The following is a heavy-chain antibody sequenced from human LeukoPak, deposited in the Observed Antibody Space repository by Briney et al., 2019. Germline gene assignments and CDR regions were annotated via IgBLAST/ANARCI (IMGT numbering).Heavy chain of an antibody. D-gene: IGHD3-3*01. Sequence: SETLSLTCAAYGASYNAYYWSWIRQPPGKGLEWIGDIDHRGTATYNPSLKSRLTISADASKNQFSLKLNSVTDAGTAVYYCAVGITILGVAASFDSWGQGNLVIVSS. V-gene: IGHV4-34*01. CDR1: GASYNAYY. J-gene: IGHJ4*02. CDR3: AVGITILGVAASFDS. CDR2: IDHRGTA.